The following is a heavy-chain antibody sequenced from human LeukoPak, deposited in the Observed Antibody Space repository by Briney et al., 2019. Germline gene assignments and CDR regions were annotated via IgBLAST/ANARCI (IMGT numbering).Heavy chain of an antibody. V-gene: IGHV3-23*01. D-gene: IGHD6-6*01. CDR2: ISGSGGST. J-gene: IGHJ4*02. Sequence: GGSLRRSCAASGFTFSSYAMSWVRQAPGKGLEWVSAISGSGGSTYYADSVKGRFTIPRDNSKNTLYLQMNSLRAEDTAVYYCAKDLFGYSSSPFDYWGQGTLVTVSS. CDR3: AKDLFGYSSSPFDY. CDR1: GFTFSSYA.